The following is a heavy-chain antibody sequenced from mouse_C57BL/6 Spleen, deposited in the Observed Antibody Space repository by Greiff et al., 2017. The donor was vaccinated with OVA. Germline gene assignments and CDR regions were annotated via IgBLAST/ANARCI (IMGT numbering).Heavy chain of an antibody. J-gene: IGHJ3*01. Sequence: ESGPGLVKPSQSLSLTCSVTGYSITSGYYWNWIRQFPGNKLEWMGYISYDGSNNYNPSLKNRISITRDTSKNQFFLKLNSVTTEDTATYYCARAPHYYGSSLWFAYWGQGTLVTVSA. CDR2: ISYDGSN. CDR1: GYSITSGYY. CDR3: ARAPHYYGSSLWFAY. V-gene: IGHV3-6*01. D-gene: IGHD1-1*01.